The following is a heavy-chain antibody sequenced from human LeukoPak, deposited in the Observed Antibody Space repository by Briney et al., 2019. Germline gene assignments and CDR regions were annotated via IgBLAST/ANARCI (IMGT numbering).Heavy chain of an antibody. CDR1: GFTFSSYA. CDR3: AKGTSSSCYSAPNY. V-gene: IGHV3-23*01. D-gene: IGHD2-15*01. CDR2: ICSNDNNT. Sequence: GGSLRLSCAVSGFTFSSYAMNWVRQAPGKGLEWVSAICSNDNNTYYANSVKGRFTISRDNSKNTLSLQLNSLRAEGTAVYYCAKGTSSSCYSAPNYWGQGTLVTVSS. J-gene: IGHJ4*02.